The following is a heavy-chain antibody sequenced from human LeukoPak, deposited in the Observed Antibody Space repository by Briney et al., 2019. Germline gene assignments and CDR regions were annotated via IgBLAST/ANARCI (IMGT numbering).Heavy chain of an antibody. Sequence: GGSLRLSCAASGFTFSIYGMHWVRQAPGKGLEWVTFIRSDGTKTHYADSVKGRFTISRDNSKNTLFLQIDNLRVDDTAVYYCAKGRGKDGQNLFDYWGQGTLITVSS. D-gene: IGHD5-24*01. CDR2: IRSDGTKT. CDR3: AKGRGKDGQNLFDY. J-gene: IGHJ4*02. CDR1: GFTFSIYG. V-gene: IGHV3-30*02.